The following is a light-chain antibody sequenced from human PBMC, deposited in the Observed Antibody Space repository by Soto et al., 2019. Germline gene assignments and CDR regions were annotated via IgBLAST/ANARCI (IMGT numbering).Light chain of an antibody. CDR3: QQYNDWPPLT. Sequence: EIILTQSPATLSVSPGEGATLSCRASQSIANNLAWYQQKPDQAPRLLIYGASTRVAGVPVRFSGSGSGTYFTLTISSLQSEDFAVYYCQQYNDWPPLTFGGGTKVEIK. CDR1: QSIANN. J-gene: IGKJ4*01. V-gene: IGKV3-15*01. CDR2: GAS.